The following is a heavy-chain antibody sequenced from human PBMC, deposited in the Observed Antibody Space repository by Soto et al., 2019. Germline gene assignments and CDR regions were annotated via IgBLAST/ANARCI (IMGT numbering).Heavy chain of an antibody. D-gene: IGHD6-13*01. V-gene: IGHV1-8*01. Sequence: ASVKVSCKASGYTFTSYDINWVRQATGQGLEWMGWMNPNSGNTGYAQKFQGRVTMTRNTSISTAYMELCSLRSEDTAVYYCARVSNPSSSWYRFYYYYYGMDVWGQGTTVTVSS. CDR1: GYTFTSYD. CDR2: MNPNSGNT. CDR3: ARVSNPSSSWYRFYYYYYGMDV. J-gene: IGHJ6*02.